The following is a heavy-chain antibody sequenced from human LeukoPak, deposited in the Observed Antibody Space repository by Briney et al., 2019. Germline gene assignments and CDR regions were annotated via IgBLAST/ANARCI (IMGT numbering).Heavy chain of an antibody. CDR3: AKETERWLQFDQFITIDY. D-gene: IGHD5-24*01. CDR2: ISGSGGGT. CDR1: GFTFSSYA. J-gene: IGHJ4*02. V-gene: IGHV3-23*01. Sequence: GGSLRLSCAASGFTFSSYAMSWVRQAPGKGLERVSAISGSGGGTYFAGSVKGRFTISRDNSKNTLYLQMNSLRAEDTAVYYCAKETERWLQFDQFITIDYWGQGTLVTVSS.